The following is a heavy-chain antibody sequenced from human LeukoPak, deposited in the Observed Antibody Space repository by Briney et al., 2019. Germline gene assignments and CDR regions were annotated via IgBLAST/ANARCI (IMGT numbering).Heavy chain of an antibody. V-gene: IGHV4-4*02. CDR3: AREGREPQWGRLWETTVPRRSAFDI. J-gene: IGHJ3*02. CDR2: IYHSGST. D-gene: IGHD4-17*01. CDR1: GGSISSSNW. Sequence: PSGTLSLTCAVSGGSISSSNWWSWVRQPPGKGLEWIGEIYHSGSTNYNPSLKSRVTISVDKSKNQFSLKLSSVTAADTAVYYCAREGREPQWGRLWETTVPRRSAFDIWGQGTMVTVSS.